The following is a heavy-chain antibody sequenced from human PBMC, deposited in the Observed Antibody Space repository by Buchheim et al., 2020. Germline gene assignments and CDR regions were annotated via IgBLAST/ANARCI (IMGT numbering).Heavy chain of an antibody. Sequence: EVFLVESGGGLVQPGGSLRLSCAASGFTFSGYEMNWVRQAPGKGLECIAYISASGGSTYYVDSVRGRFTISRDNAKNSLYLQMNSLRVEDTAVYYCATDPYYPSGSYWGRGTL. CDR1: GFTFSGYE. CDR3: ATDPYYPSGSY. J-gene: IGHJ1*01. D-gene: IGHD3-10*01. CDR2: ISASGGST. V-gene: IGHV3-48*03.